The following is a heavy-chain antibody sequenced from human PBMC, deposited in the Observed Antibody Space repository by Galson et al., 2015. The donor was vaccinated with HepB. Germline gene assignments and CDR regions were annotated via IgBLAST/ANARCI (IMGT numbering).Heavy chain of an antibody. CDR2: IIPILGIA. CDR1: GGTFSSYA. CDR3: ARVWSGPDAFDI. V-gene: IGHV1-69*04. Sequence: SVKVSCKASGGTFSSYAISWVRQAPGQGLEWMGRIIPILGIANYAQKFQGRVTITADKSTSTAYMELSSLRSEDTAVYYCARVWSGPDAFDIWGQGTMFTVSS. D-gene: IGHD3-3*01. J-gene: IGHJ3*02.